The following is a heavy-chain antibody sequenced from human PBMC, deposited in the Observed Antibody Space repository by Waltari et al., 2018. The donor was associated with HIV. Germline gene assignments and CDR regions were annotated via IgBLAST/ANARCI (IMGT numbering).Heavy chain of an antibody. CDR2: VYGSGSSGGWT. CDR1: GGSVDSDSY. V-gene: IGHV4-61*02. CDR3: ARGSGYDWYFDL. Sequence: QVRLQESGPGLVKPSQTLSLTCSVSGGSVDSDSYWTWIRQPAGKGLEWIGRVYGSGSSGGWTNYNPPFKGRVTISVDTSKNHFSLSLNSVTAADTAVYYCARGSGYDWYFDLWGRGTLVTVSS. D-gene: IGHD5-12*01. J-gene: IGHJ2*01.